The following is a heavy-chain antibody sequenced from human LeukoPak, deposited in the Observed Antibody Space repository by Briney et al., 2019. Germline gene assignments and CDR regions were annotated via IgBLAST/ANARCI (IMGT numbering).Heavy chain of an antibody. D-gene: IGHD5-12*01. J-gene: IGHJ4*02. CDR3: AREPLVVGATVDY. CDR2: ITTYNGNT. V-gene: IGHV1-18*01. Sequence: ASVKVSRKGAGYTFTNYAISWVRQAPAQGLEWVGWITTYNGNTNYAQKLQGRVTMTTDTSTSTAYMELRSLRSDDTAVYYCAREPLVVGATVDYWGQGTLVTVSS. CDR1: GYTFTNYA.